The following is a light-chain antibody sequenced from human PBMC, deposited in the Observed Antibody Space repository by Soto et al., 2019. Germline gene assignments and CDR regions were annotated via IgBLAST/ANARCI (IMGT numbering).Light chain of an antibody. CDR3: QQYGSHQGT. CDR2: GAS. CDR1: QSVSSSY. Sequence: EIVLTQSPGTLSLSPGERATLSCRASQSVSSSYLAWYQQKPGQAPRLLIYGASCRATGIPDRFSGSGSGTDFTLTISRLEPEDFAVYYCQQYGSHQGTFGQGTKVEIK. J-gene: IGKJ1*01. V-gene: IGKV3-20*01.